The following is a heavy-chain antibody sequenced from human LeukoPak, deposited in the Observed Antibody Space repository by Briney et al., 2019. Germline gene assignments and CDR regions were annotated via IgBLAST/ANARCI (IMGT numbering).Heavy chain of an antibody. CDR1: GYTFTTYD. Sequence: ASVKVSCKASGYTFTTYDINWVRQATGQGLEWMRWMNPNSGNTGYTQKFQGRVTMTRNTSISTAYMELSSLRSEDTAVYYCAERDAVTEFDYWGQGTLVTVSS. CDR3: AERDAVTEFDY. D-gene: IGHD2-21*02. V-gene: IGHV1-8*01. J-gene: IGHJ4*02. CDR2: MNPNSGNT.